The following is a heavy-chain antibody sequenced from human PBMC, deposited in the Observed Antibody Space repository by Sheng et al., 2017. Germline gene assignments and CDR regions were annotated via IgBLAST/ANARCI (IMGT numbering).Heavy chain of an antibody. Sequence: QVQLQESGPGLVKPSETLSLTCAVSGYSISSGYYWGWIRQPPGKGLEWIGSIYHSGSTYYNPSLKSRVTISVDTSKNQFSLKLSSVTAADTAVYYCARGDGDYGMSYFDYWGQGNPGHRLL. CDR3: ARGDGDYGMSYFDY. CDR1: GYSISSGYY. V-gene: IGHV4-38-2*01. J-gene: IGHJ4*02. D-gene: IGHD4-17*01. CDR2: IYHSGST.